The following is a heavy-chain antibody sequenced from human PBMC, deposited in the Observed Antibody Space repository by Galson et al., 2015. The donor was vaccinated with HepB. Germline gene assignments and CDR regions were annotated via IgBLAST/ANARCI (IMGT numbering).Heavy chain of an antibody. Sequence: SLRLSCAASGFTFSGSAIHWVRQASGEGPEWVGRIRSKTSNYATSYVPSLKGRFTISRDDSKNMAYLHIKSLKTEDTAVYYCTRLGDFSGYSSRWGQGTLVTVSA. CDR2: IRSKTSNYAT. D-gene: IGHD6-19*01. CDR1: GFTFSGSA. V-gene: IGHV3-73*01. J-gene: IGHJ4*02. CDR3: TRLGDFSGYSSR.